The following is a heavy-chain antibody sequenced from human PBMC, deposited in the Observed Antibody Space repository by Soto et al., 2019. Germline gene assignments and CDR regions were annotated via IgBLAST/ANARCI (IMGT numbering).Heavy chain of an antibody. CDR1: GFTFSDFN. CDR3: AKETFFFESRTSYSAQRPRWFDP. CDR2: ISSSGRST. D-gene: IGHD2-21*01. Sequence: EEQLVVSGGGLVQPGGSLRLSCAASGFTFSDFNMNWVRQGPGKGLEWISYISSSGRSTYYADSVNGRFTISRDNANHSVFLQMNSLVDEDSAVYYCAKETFFFESRTSYSAQRPRWFDPWGQGTLVTVSA. V-gene: IGHV3-48*02. J-gene: IGHJ5*02.